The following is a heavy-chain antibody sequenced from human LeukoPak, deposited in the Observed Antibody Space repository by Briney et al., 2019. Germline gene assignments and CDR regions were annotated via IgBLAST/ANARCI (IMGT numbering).Heavy chain of an antibody. V-gene: IGHV3-48*03. CDR1: GFTFSSYE. CDR2: ISSSGSTI. J-gene: IGHJ6*02. D-gene: IGHD6-13*01. Sequence: GGSLRLSCAASGFTFSSYEMNWVRQAPGKGLEWVPYISSSGSTIYYADSVEGRFTISRDNAKNSLYLQMNSLRAEDTAVYYCARDAGYSSSWYKYYYYGMDVWGQGTTVTVSS. CDR3: ARDAGYSSSWYKYYYYGMDV.